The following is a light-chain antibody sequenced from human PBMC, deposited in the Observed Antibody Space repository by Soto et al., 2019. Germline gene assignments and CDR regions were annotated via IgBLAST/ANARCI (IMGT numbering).Light chain of an antibody. J-gene: IGKJ1*01. CDR1: QSVRSN. Sequence: ELVLTPAPATLSVSQGEISTLSCRASQSVRSNLAWYQQKPGQAPRLRIYGASTRATGIPARFSGSGAGTEFTLTISSLQSDDFAVYYCQQYNDWWTLGQGTKVEIK. CDR3: QQYNDWWT. CDR2: GAS. V-gene: IGKV3-15*01.